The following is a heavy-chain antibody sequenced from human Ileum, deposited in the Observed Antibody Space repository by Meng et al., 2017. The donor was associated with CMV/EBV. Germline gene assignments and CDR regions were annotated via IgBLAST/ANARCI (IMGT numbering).Heavy chain of an antibody. J-gene: IGHJ4*02. Sequence: QITLKESGPTLVKPTETLTLTCTFSGFSLSTSGMAVGWIRQPPGKALEWLGLIFWSGNTHYSPSLRGRLAITKDTSKNQVVLTMTNVDPVDTATYHCVRRSDYDTAGNYWGQGTLVTVSS. CDR2: IFWSGNT. CDR3: VRRSDYDTAGNY. D-gene: IGHD4/OR15-4a*01. CDR1: GFSLSTSGMA. V-gene: IGHV2-5*01.